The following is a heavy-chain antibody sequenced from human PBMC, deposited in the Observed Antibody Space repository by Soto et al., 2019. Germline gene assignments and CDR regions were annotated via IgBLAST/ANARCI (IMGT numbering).Heavy chain of an antibody. J-gene: IGHJ6*02. Sequence: PSETLSLTCTVSGGSISSGGYYWSWTLQHPGKGMELILYIYYIGTTYYNPSLKSRVTIYVDTSKNKFSLKVSSVTAADTAVYYCARDVSNRRPYYYGSGENTNPPIYYYYYGMDVWGQGTTVTVSS. CDR1: GGSISSGGYY. D-gene: IGHD3-10*01. CDR2: IYYIGTT. V-gene: IGHV4-31*03. CDR3: ARDVSNRRPYYYGSGENTNPPIYYYYYGMDV.